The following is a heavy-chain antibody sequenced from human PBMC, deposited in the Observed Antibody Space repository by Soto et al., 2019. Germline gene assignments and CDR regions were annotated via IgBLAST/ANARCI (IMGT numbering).Heavy chain of an antibody. J-gene: IGHJ4*02. V-gene: IGHV3-53*02. Sequence: EVKLVETGGALIQPGGSLTLSCAVSGFSVSTNYMAWVRQGPGKGLEWVSVIYTGGTTHYTNSVTDRFTFSRDTSKNILYLHLNSLTTDDTAIYYCAKVWGYYFESWGQGTLVAVSS. D-gene: IGHD1-26*01. CDR2: IYTGGTT. CDR3: AKVWGYYFES. CDR1: GFSVSTNY.